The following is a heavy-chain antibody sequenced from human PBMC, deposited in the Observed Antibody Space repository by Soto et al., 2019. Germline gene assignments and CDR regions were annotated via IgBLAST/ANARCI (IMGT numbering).Heavy chain of an antibody. CDR2: ISYDGRSE. J-gene: IGHJ6*02. Sequence: VQLVESGGGMIQPGKSLRLSCVGSGFTFRNFGMHWVRQAPGKGLEWVAGISYDGRSESYVDSVRGRFTLSRDNSKNTLSLQMISLRPEDTGVYYCAKDLDVVMVLSATRGLDVWGQGTTVTVSS. V-gene: IGHV3-30*18. CDR1: GFTFRNFG. CDR3: AKDLDVVMVLSATRGLDV. D-gene: IGHD2-15*01.